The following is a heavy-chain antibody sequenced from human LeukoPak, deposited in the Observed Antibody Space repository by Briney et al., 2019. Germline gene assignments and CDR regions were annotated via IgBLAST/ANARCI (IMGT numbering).Heavy chain of an antibody. CDR2: IKEDGSEK. J-gene: IGHJ5*02. CDR1: GFTFSRFW. CDR3: ARDAWDFWSGYYIAWFDP. Sequence: GGSLRLSCAASGFTFSRFWMSWVRQAPGKGLEWVANIKEDGSEKYFVDSVKGRFTISRDNAKNSLYLQMNSLRAEDTAVYYCARDAWDFWSGYYIAWFDPWGQGTLVTVSS. V-gene: IGHV3-7*01. D-gene: IGHD3-3*01.